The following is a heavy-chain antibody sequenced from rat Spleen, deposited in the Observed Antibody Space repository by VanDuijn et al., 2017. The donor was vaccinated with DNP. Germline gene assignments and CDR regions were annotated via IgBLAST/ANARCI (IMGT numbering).Heavy chain of an antibody. CDR2: LSYNGGTP. D-gene: IGHD1-12*01. V-gene: IGHV5-31*01. CDR3: ARHRTIMPYYYAMDA. Sequence: EVQLVESGGGLVQPGRSLKLSCVASRFTFNGFWMTWIRQAPAKGLEWVATLSYNGGTPYYRDSVKGRFTISRDNAQSTLYLQMDSLRSEDTATYYCARHRTIMPYYYAMDAWGQGASVTVSS. CDR1: RFTFNGFW. J-gene: IGHJ4*01.